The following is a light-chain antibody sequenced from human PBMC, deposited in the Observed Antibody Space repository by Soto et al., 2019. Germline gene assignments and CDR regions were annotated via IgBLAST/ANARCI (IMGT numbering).Light chain of an antibody. CDR3: QQYDSYSWT. J-gene: IGKJ1*01. CDR1: QTISTW. V-gene: IGKV1-5*01. CDR2: DVS. Sequence: DIQLTQSPSFLSASVGDRVTITCRASQTISTWLAWYQQKPGKAPKLLIYDVSSLESGVPSRFSGSGSGTEFILNISSLQPDDFATYYCQQYDSYSWTFDQGTKVDIK.